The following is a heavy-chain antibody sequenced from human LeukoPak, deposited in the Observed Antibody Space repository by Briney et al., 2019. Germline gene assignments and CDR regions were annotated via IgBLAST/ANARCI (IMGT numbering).Heavy chain of an antibody. CDR1: AYTFTGYY. D-gene: IGHD3-22*01. CDR3: ARASYYYDSSGYPGYYFDY. J-gene: IGHJ4*02. CDR2: INPNSGGT. V-gene: IGHV1-2*02. Sequence: ASVKVSCKASAYTFTGYYMHWVRQAPGQGLEWMGWINPNSGGTNYAQKFQGRVTMTRDTSISTAYMELSRLRSDDTAVYYCARASYYYDSSGYPGYYFDYWGQGTLVTVSS.